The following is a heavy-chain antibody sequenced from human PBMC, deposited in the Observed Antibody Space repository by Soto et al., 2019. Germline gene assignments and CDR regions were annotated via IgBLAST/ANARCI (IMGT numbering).Heavy chain of an antibody. CDR1: GGTFSSYA. Sequence: SVKVSCKASGGTFSSYAISWVRQAPGQGLEWMGGIIPIFGTANYAQKFQGRVTITADESTSTAYMELSSLRSEDTAVYYCARERYRICEGPPRPRYYYYGMDVWGQGTTVTVS. J-gene: IGHJ6*02. CDR3: ARERYRICEGPPRPRYYYYGMDV. V-gene: IGHV1-69*13. CDR2: IIPIFGTA. D-gene: IGHD1-1*01.